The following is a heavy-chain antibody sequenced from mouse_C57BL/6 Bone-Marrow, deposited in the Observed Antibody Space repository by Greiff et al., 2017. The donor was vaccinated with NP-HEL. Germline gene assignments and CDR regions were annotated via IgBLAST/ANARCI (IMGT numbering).Heavy chain of an antibody. Sequence: QVQLQQPGAELVMPGASVKLSCKASGYTFTSYWMHWVKQRPGQGLEWIGEIDPSDSYTNYNQKFKGKSTLTVDKSSITAYMPLISLTSEVSSVDYCARYYCYPIYWYFDVWGTGTTVTVSS. CDR3: ARYYCYPIYWYFDV. CDR2: IDPSDSYT. V-gene: IGHV1-69*01. D-gene: IGHD2-3*01. J-gene: IGHJ1*03. CDR1: GYTFTSYW.